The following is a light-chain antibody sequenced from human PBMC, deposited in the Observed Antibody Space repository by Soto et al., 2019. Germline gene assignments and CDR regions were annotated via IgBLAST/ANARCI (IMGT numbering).Light chain of an antibody. CDR2: EVS. CDR1: SSDVGGYDC. J-gene: IGLJ1*01. V-gene: IGLV2-14*01. CDR3: SSYSISTAYL. Sequence: QSVLTQPASVSGSPGQSITISCTGTSSDVGGYDCVSWYQLHPGKAPNLMVFEVSNRPSGVSYRFSGSKSGNTASLTISGLQAEDEADYFCSSYSISTAYLFGTGTKVTVL.